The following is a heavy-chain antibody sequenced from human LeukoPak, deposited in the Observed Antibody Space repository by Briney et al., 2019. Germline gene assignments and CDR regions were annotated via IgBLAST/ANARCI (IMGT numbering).Heavy chain of an antibody. V-gene: IGHV3-7*01. Sequence: PGGSLRLSCEASGFTFSTYWMSWVRQAPGKGPECVANIKPDGSDKYYVDSMKGRFTISRDNAKNSLYLQMTNLRAEDTAVYYCAREGIAPGVLYWGQGTLVTVSS. D-gene: IGHD6-13*01. CDR1: GFTFSTYW. J-gene: IGHJ1*01. CDR3: AREGIAPGVLY. CDR2: IKPDGSDK.